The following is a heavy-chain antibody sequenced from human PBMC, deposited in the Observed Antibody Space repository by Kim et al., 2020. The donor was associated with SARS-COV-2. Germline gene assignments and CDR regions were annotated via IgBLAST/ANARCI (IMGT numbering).Heavy chain of an antibody. D-gene: IGHD6-19*01. Sequence: YNPSRKSRVTISVDTSNNHFSLKLTSVTAADTSKYYCARPGSVSGWFYFDSWGLGTLVTVSS. J-gene: IGHJ4*02. CDR3: ARPGSVSGWFYFDS. V-gene: IGHV4-39*01.